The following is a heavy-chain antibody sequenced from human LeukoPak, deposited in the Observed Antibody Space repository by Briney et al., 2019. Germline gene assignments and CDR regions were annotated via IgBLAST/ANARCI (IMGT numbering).Heavy chain of an antibody. CDR3: ARVAVNRVPDY. J-gene: IGHJ4*02. D-gene: IGHD6-19*01. CDR1: GYTFPSYF. Sequence: GASVKVSCKASGYTFPSYFMHWVRQAPGQGLEWMGIINPTGGSTTYAQKFQGRVTMTRDTSTSTVYMELSSLRPEDTAVYYCARVAVNRVPDYWGQGTLVTVSS. V-gene: IGHV1-46*01. CDR2: INPTGGST.